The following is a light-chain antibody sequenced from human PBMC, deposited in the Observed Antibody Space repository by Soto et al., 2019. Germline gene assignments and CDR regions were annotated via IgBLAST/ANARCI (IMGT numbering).Light chain of an antibody. CDR1: QSAGSN. CDR2: GAS. CDR3: QQYGNSLYT. Sequence: EIVMTQSPATLSVSPGERATLSCRASQSAGSNLAWYQQKPGQAPRLLIYGASSRATGIPARFSGSGSGTDFTLTISSLQSEDFAVYYCQQYGNSLYTFGQGTKLEIK. V-gene: IGKV3-15*01. J-gene: IGKJ2*01.